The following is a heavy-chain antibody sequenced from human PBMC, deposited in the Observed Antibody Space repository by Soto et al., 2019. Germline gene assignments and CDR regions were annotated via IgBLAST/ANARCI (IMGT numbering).Heavy chain of an antibody. V-gene: IGHV1-3*01. CDR3: ATPIVAFY. CDR1: GYTFTSYA. D-gene: IGHD5-12*01. CDR2: INAGNGNT. Sequence: ASVKVSCKASGYTFTSYAIHWVRQAPGQRLEWMGWINAGNGNTKYSQKFQGRVIIARDTSAGTAYMELRSLRSEDTAVYYCATPIVAFYWGQGTLVTVSS. J-gene: IGHJ4*02.